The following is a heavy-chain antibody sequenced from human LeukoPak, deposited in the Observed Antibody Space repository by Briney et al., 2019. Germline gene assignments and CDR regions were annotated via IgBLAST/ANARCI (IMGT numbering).Heavy chain of an antibody. CDR2: IYSGGTT. D-gene: IGHD3-10*01. J-gene: IGHJ6*03. V-gene: IGHV3-53*01. CDR3: ARFWRGLISLATYSYNYMDV. CDR1: GFTVRSNY. Sequence: PGGSLRLSCAASGFTVRSNYMSWVRQAPGKGLEWVSVIYSGGTTYYADSVKGRFTISRDNSKNTLYLQMNSLRAEDTAVYYCARFWRGLISLATYSYNYMDVWGKGTTVTVSS.